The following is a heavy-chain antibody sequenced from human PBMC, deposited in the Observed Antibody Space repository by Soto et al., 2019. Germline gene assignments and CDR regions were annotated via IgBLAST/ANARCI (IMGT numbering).Heavy chain of an antibody. J-gene: IGHJ5*02. D-gene: IGHD2-15*01. CDR3: ARAVVVVSNWFDP. Sequence: QVQLQESGPGLVNPSQTLSLTGTVSGGSSSSGGYYWSWIRQHPGQSLEWIGYIYSSGSTYYNPSLKSRVTISVETSKNQFSLKLSSVTATDTAVYYCARAVVVVSNWFDPWGQGTLVTVSS. CDR2: IYSSGST. V-gene: IGHV4-31*03. CDR1: GGSSSSGGYY.